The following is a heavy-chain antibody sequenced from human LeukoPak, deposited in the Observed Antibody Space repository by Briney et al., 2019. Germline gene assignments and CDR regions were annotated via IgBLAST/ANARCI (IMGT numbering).Heavy chain of an antibody. D-gene: IGHD3-9*01. V-gene: IGHV3-66*01. J-gene: IGHJ3*02. Sequence: PGGSLRLSCAASGFTVSNNYMHWVRQAPGKGLEWVTVINSGGDTYSADSVKGRFTISRDNSKNTLYLQMNSLRAEDTAVYYCAKMSRGAYDILTGYPDDAFDIWGQGTMVTVSS. CDR3: AKMSRGAYDILTGYPDDAFDI. CDR2: INSGGDT. CDR1: GFTVSNNY.